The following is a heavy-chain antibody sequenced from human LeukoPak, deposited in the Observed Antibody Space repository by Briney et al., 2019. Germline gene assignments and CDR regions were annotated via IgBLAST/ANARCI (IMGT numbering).Heavy chain of an antibody. Sequence: GASVKVSCKASGYTFTNYYIHWLRQAPGQGAEGMGYINPRNGATDYSQKFQGRLSMTRDTSISTAYMEVSSLRSDDTALYYCARDPRDTGGANDSWGQGTLLTVSS. V-gene: IGHV1-2*02. CDR1: GYTFTNYY. J-gene: IGHJ5*01. CDR2: INPRNGAT. CDR3: ARDPRDTGGANDS. D-gene: IGHD2-8*02.